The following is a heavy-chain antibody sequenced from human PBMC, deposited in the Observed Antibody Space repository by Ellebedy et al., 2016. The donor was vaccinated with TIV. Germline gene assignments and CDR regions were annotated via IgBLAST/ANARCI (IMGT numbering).Heavy chain of an antibody. CDR2: IYHSGST. CDR1: GGSISSSNW. J-gene: IGHJ6*02. Sequence: MPSETLSLTCTVSGGSISSSNWWSWVRQPPGKGLEWTGEIYHSGSTNYNPSLKSRVTISVDTSKNQFSLKLSSVTAADTAVYYCASKIVANPDYGMDVWGQGTTVTVSS. V-gene: IGHV4-4*02. CDR3: ASKIVANPDYGMDV. D-gene: IGHD5-12*01.